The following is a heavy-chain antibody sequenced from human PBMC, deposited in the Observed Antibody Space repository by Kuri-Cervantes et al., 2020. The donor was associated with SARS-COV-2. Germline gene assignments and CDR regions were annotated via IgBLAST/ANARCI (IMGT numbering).Heavy chain of an antibody. CDR1: GYSISSGYY. CDR2: IYHSGST. J-gene: IGHJ2*01. Sequence: GSLRLSCTVSGYSISSGYYWGWIQQPPGKGLEWIGSIYHSGSTYYNPSLKSRVTILVDTSKNQFSLKLSSVTAADTAVYYCARDQTYATVVTLSLQGHWYFDLWGRGTLVTVSS. D-gene: IGHD4-23*01. V-gene: IGHV4-38-2*02. CDR3: ARDQTYATVVTLSLQGHWYFDL.